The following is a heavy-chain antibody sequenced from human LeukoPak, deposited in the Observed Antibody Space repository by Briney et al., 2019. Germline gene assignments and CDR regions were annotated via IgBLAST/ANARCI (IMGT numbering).Heavy chain of an antibody. J-gene: IGHJ4*02. CDR2: ISSSGSTI. Sequence: GGSLRLSCAASGFTFSDYYMSWIRQAPGKGLEWLSYISSSGSTIYYADSVKGRFTISRDSAKSSLYLQMNSLRAEDTAVYYCARENVLVPTAKDYFDYWGQGTLVTVSS. CDR1: GFTFSDYY. CDR3: ARENVLVPTAKDYFDY. V-gene: IGHV3-11*01. D-gene: IGHD2-2*01.